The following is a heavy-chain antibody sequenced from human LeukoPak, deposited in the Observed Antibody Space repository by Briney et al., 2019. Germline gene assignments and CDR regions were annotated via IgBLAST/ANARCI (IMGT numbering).Heavy chain of an antibody. V-gene: IGHV1-69*05. J-gene: IGHJ5*02. D-gene: IGHD1-7*01. Sequence: ASVKVSCKASGATVTTYAIIWVRQAPGQGLEWMGGIIPVFGTANYAQRFQGRVTISTDESTSTAYMELTSLRSEDTAVYYCARSRNWNYAFDPWGQGTLVTVSS. CDR1: GATVTTYA. CDR3: ARSRNWNYAFDP. CDR2: IIPVFGTA.